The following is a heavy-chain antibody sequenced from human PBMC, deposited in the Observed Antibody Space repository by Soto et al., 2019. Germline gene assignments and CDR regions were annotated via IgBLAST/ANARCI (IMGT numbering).Heavy chain of an antibody. V-gene: IGHV4-39*02. J-gene: IGHJ5*02. Sequence: QLQLQESGPGLVKPSETLSLTCTVSGGSISSSSYYWGWIRQPPGKGLEWFGSIYYSGSTYYNPSLKSRVTISVDTSKNQFSLKLSSVTAADTAVYYCAREVDVRNWFDPWGQGTLVTVSS. CDR1: GGSISSSSYY. CDR2: IYYSGST. D-gene: IGHD2-15*01. CDR3: AREVDVRNWFDP.